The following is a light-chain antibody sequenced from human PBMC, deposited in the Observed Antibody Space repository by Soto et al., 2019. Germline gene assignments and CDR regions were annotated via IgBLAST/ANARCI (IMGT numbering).Light chain of an antibody. CDR2: TNN. V-gene: IGLV1-44*01. CDR1: RYNIGSNA. J-gene: IGLJ2*01. Sequence: QSVLTQPPSASGTPGQRVTISCSGSRYNIGSNAVNWYQQLPGTAPKILIYTNNQRPSGGPDRFSGSKSGTSASLAISGLQSEDEADYYCAAWDDSLKGPVFGGGTKVTVL. CDR3: AAWDDSLKGPV.